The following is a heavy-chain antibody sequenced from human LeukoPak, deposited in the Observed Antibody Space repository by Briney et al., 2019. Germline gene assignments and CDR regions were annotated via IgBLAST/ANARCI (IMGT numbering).Heavy chain of an antibody. CDR1: GFTFSSYA. D-gene: IGHD6-13*01. J-gene: IGHJ4*02. V-gene: IGHV3-23*01. CDR2: ISGTTGST. Sequence: GASLRLSCAASGFTFSSYAMSWVRQAPGKGLEWVSSISGTTGSTYYAGPVKGRFTISRDNSKNTLYLQMNSLRADDTAVYYCAKIIAAAGLDYWGQGTLPTVSS. CDR3: AKIIAAAGLDY.